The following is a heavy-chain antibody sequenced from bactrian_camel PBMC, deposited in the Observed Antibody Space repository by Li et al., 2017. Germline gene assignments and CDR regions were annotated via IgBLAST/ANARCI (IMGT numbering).Heavy chain of an antibody. V-gene: IGHV3S42*01. D-gene: IGHD3*01. Sequence: DVQLVESGGGYVQPGGSLRLSCAASGLTNARYCMGWFRQAPGKEREGVATLSSFGSYGDSMYADSVKGRFTISRDKATLYLQMNSLKTEDTAVYYFAAEAADMSYARPPESRRRTCPGYEYNYWGQGTQVTVST. J-gene: IGHJ4*01. CDR2: LSSFGSYGDS. CDR3: AAEAADMSYARPPESRRRTCPGYEYNY. CDR1: GLTNARYC.